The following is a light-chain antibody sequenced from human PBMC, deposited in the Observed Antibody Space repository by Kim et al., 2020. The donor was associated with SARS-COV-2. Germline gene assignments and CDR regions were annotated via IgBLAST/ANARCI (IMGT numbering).Light chain of an antibody. CDR1: QSVSSSY. CDR2: GAS. J-gene: IGKJ2*03. Sequence: WSPGERATRSCRASQSVSSSYLAWYQQKPGQAPRLLIYGASSRATGSPDRVSGSGSGTDFTLTISRLEPEDFAVYYCQQYGSSPYSFGQGTKLEI. CDR3: QQYGSSPYS. V-gene: IGKV3-20*01.